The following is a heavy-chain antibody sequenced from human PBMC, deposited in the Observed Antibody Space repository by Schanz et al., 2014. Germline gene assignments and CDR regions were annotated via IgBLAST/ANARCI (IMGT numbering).Heavy chain of an antibody. CDR2: ISYSGST. D-gene: IGHD3-22*01. CDR1: GGSFSGYY. J-gene: IGHJ6*03. V-gene: IGHV4-31*11. CDR3: ARGGTYGIFYDHMDV. Sequence: QVQLQESGPGLVKPSGTLSLTCAVYGGSFSGYYWSWIRQHPGKGLEWIGFISYSGSTYYNPSLKSRVTISVDTSKNQFSLNLSSATAADTAVYYCARGGTYGIFYDHMDVWGRGTTVTVSS.